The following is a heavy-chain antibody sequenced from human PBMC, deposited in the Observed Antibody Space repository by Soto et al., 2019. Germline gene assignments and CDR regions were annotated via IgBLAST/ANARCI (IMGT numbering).Heavy chain of an antibody. D-gene: IGHD6-19*01. CDR1: GGSIKNYY. CDR2: IYTSGST. CDR3: ARILSGDFSGDSFDI. V-gene: IGHV4-4*07. Sequence: QVQLQESGPRLVKPSETLSLTCTVSGGSIKNYYWSWIRQPAGKGLEFIGRIYTSGSTKYSPSLERRVTMSVDTSKNKFSLRLRSVTAADTAVYYCARILSGDFSGDSFDIWGQGTMVTVSS. J-gene: IGHJ3*02.